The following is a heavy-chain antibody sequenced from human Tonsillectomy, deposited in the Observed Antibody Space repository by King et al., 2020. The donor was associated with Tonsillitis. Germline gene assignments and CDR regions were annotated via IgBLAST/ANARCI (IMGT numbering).Heavy chain of an antibody. D-gene: IGHD3-22*01. V-gene: IGHV5-51*01. CDR3: ARRRRYYYDSSGYSLDDY. CDR2: IYPGDSDT. J-gene: IGHJ4*02. Sequence: QLVQSGAEVKKPGESLMISCKGSGYSFTSYWIGWVRQMPGKGLEWMGIIYPGDSDTRYSPSFQGQVTISADKSISTAYLQWSSLKASDTAMYYCARRRRYYYDSSGYSLDDYWGQGTLVTVSS. CDR1: GYSFTSYW.